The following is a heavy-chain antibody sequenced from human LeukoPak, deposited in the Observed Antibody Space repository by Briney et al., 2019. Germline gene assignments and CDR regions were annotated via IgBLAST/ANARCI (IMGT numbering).Heavy chain of an antibody. V-gene: IGHV1-18*01. CDR2: ISAYNGNT. CDR1: GYSFTSYG. J-gene: IGHJ4*02. D-gene: IGHD3-22*01. CDR3: ARDREGYYDSSGYANFDY. Sequence: ASVKVSCKASGYSFTSYGISWVRQAPGQGLEWMGWISAYNGNTNYAQKLQGRVTMTTDTSTSTAYMQLRSLRSDDTAVYYCARDREGYYDSSGYANFDYWGQGTLVTVSS.